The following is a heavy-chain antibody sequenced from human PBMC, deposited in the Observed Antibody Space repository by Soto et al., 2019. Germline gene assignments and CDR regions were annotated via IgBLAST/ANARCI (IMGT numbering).Heavy chain of an antibody. V-gene: IGHV4-59*01. D-gene: IGHD6-6*01. CDR3: ARDQEYSSSNGKGYYYGMDV. CDR2: IYYSGST. J-gene: IGHJ6*02. CDR1: GGSISSYY. Sequence: PQETLSLTCTDSGGSISSYYWCWVRQPPGKGLEWIGYIYYSGSTNYNPSLKSRVTIAVDTSKNQVSLKLSSVSAADTAVYYCARDQEYSSSNGKGYYYGMDVWGQGTTVTAP.